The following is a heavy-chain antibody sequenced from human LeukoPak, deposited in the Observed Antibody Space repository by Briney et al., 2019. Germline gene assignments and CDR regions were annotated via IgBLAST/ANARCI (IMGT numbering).Heavy chain of an antibody. Sequence: GASVKVSCKASGYTFTSYDINWVRQATGQGLEWMGWMNPNSGNTGYAQKFQGRVTMTRNTSISTAYMELSSLRSEDTAVYYCARGPSPNLYYYDSSGYPVGYYYYYMDVWGKGTTVTVSS. V-gene: IGHV1-8*01. CDR2: MNPNSGNT. CDR1: GYTFTSYD. D-gene: IGHD3-22*01. J-gene: IGHJ6*03. CDR3: ARGPSPNLYYYDSSGYPVGYYYYYMDV.